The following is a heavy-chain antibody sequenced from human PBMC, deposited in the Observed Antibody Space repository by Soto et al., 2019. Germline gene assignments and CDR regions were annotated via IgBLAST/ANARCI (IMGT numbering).Heavy chain of an antibody. CDR2: IYHSGST. J-gene: IGHJ4*02. CDR3: ARASTTVTTLDY. Sequence: SETLSLTCAVSGGSISSGGYSWSWIRQPPGKGLEWVGYIYHSGSTYYNPSLKSRVTISVDRSKNQFSLKLSSVTAADTAVYYCARASTTVTTLDYWGQGTLVTVSS. CDR1: GGSISSGGYS. V-gene: IGHV4-30-2*01. D-gene: IGHD4-17*01.